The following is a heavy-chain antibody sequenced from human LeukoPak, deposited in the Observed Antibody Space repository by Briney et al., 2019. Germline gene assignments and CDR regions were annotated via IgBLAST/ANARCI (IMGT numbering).Heavy chain of an antibody. CDR2: ISGSGGST. V-gene: IGHV3-23*01. J-gene: IGHJ4*02. Sequence: PGGSLRLSCAASGFTFNSYAMNWVRQAPGKGLEWVSAISGSGGSTYYADSVKGRFTISRDNSKNTLYLQMNSLRAADTALYYCVKTPREYSSGFIDYWGQGTLVTVSS. D-gene: IGHD6-19*01. CDR3: VKTPREYSSGFIDY. CDR1: GFTFNSYA.